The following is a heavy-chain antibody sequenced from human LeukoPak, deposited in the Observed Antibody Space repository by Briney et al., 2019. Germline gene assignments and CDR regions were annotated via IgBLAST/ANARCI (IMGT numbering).Heavy chain of an antibody. J-gene: IGHJ4*02. CDR2: ISSSNSTT. CDR3: ARDSLYSFGLNY. D-gene: IGHD5-18*01. V-gene: IGHV3-11*04. CDR1: GFTFSDYY. Sequence: GGSLRLSCAASGFTFSDYYMNRIRQAPGKGLEWVSYISSSNSTTYYAESVRGRFAISRDNAKNSLYLQMNSLRAEDTAVYYCARDSLYSFGLNYWGQGTLVTVSS.